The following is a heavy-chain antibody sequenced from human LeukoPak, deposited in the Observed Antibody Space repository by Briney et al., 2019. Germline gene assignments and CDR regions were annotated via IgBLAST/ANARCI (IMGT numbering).Heavy chain of an antibody. D-gene: IGHD1-14*01. CDR1: GGSISSGGYY. CDR3: AREPDIGKLTRAFGI. J-gene: IGHJ3*02. CDR2: IYHSGST. V-gene: IGHV4-30-2*01. Sequence: SQTLSLTCTVSGGSISSGGYYWSWIRQPPGKGLEWIGYIYHSGSTYYNPSLKSRVTISVDRSKNQFSLKLSSVTAADTAVYYCAREPDIGKLTRAFGIWGQGTMVTVSS.